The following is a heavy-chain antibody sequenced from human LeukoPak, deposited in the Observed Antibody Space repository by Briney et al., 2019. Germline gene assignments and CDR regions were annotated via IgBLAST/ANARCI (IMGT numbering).Heavy chain of an antibody. Sequence: GGSLRLSCEASGFTFNTYAIYWVRQAPGKGLEWVSVIFGSGGCTYYADSVKGRFTISRDNSKNTVYLQMNSLTADDTAVYYCAKTTVGYSSGRYPGWPADCWGQGTLVTVSS. V-gene: IGHV3-23*01. D-gene: IGHD6-19*01. CDR3: AKTTVGYSSGRYPGWPADC. CDR2: IFGSGGCT. J-gene: IGHJ4*02. CDR1: GFTFNTYA.